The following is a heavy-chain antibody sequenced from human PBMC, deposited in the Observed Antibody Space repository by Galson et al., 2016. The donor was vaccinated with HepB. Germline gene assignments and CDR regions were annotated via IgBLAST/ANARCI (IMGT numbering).Heavy chain of an antibody. CDR3: VRGTASRPGYYYALDV. J-gene: IGHJ6*04. Sequence: SLRLSCATSGFIFSSFAMSWVRQAPGKGLEWVSTFSARVHKPYYANSARGRFTISSDNSKKTLYLQMNSLRAEDPAVYFCVRGTASRPGYYYALDVWGKGTTVTVSS. V-gene: IGHV3-23*01. CDR2: FSARVHKP. D-gene: IGHD6-6*01. CDR1: GFIFSSFA.